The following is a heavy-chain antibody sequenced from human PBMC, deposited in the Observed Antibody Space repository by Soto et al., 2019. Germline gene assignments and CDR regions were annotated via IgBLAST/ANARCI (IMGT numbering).Heavy chain of an antibody. D-gene: IGHD3-3*01. CDR1: GGSIGSSAFY. CDR2: IYHSGTT. V-gene: IGHV4-39*01. Sequence: SETLSLTCTVSGGSIGSSAFYWGWIRQPPGKGLEWIGSIYHSGTTYYNPSLTSRVSISVDTSKNQFSLKLSSVTAAATAVYYCTTGLTIFGVVISSGDYWGQGILVTVS. J-gene: IGHJ4*02. CDR3: TTGLTIFGVVISSGDY.